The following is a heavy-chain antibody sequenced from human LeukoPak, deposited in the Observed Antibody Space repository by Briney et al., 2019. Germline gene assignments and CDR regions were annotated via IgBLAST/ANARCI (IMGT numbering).Heavy chain of an antibody. CDR3: ARGGVAATLSWFDP. V-gene: IGHV4-39*01. CDR2: IYYSGST. J-gene: IGHJ5*02. D-gene: IGHD2-15*01. CDR1: GGSISSSSYY. Sequence: KSSETLSLTCTVSGGSISSSSYYWGWIRQPPGKGLEWIGSIYYSGSTYYNPSLKSRVTISVDTSKNQFSLKLSSVTAADTAVYYCARGGVAATLSWFDPWGQGTLVTVSS.